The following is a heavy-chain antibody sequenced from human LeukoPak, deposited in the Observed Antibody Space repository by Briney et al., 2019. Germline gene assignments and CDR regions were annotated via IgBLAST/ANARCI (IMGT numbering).Heavy chain of an antibody. V-gene: IGHV3-11*04. Sequence: PGGSLRLSCAASGFTFSDYYMSWIRQAPGKGLEWLSYISSSGSTIYYADSVKGRFTISRDNAKNTLYLQMNSLRAEDTAVYYCARASHASFSSSWYAYYFDYWGQGTLVTVSS. CDR2: ISSSGSTI. CDR3: ARASHASFSSSWYAYYFDY. J-gene: IGHJ4*02. CDR1: GFTFSDYY. D-gene: IGHD6-13*01.